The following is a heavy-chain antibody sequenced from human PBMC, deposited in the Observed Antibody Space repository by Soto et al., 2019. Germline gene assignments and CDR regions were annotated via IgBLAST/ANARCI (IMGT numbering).Heavy chain of an antibody. D-gene: IGHD2-15*01. V-gene: IGHV3-21*01. CDR3: AREGGYCNGGGCRYFDY. CDR2: INTASYI. Sequence: EVLLVESGGSLVKPGGSLRLSCAASGFTFSTYSMNWVRQAPGKGLEWVSSINTASYIYYADSVKGRFTISRDDAKNSLYLQMNSLRDEDTAVYYCAREGGYCNGGGCRYFDYWGQGTLVTVSS. J-gene: IGHJ4*02. CDR1: GFTFSTYS.